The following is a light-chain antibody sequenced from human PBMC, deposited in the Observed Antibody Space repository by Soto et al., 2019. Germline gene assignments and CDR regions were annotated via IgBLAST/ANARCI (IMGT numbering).Light chain of an antibody. Sequence: QSALTQPASVSGSPGQSITISCTGTSSDVGGYNYVSWYQQHPGKAPKLMIYDVSNRPSGVSNRCSGSKSGNTASLTISGLQAEAEADYYCSSYTSSSTQVFGGGTKLTVL. V-gene: IGLV2-14*01. CDR3: SSYTSSSTQV. CDR1: SSDVGGYNY. J-gene: IGLJ2*01. CDR2: DVS.